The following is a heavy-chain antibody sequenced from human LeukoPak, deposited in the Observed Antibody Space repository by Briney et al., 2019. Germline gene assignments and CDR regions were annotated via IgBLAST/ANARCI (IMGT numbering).Heavy chain of an antibody. D-gene: IGHD1-14*01. J-gene: IGHJ3*02. Sequence: SETLSLTCTVSGGSIRSYYWSSIRQPPGEGLEWIGYSYYSGSTNYNPSLKSRVTISVDTSKNQFSLKLSSVTAADTAVYYCARDLGNLNHDAFDIWGQGTMVTVSS. V-gene: IGHV4-59*01. CDR1: GGSIRSYY. CDR2: SYYSGST. CDR3: ARDLGNLNHDAFDI.